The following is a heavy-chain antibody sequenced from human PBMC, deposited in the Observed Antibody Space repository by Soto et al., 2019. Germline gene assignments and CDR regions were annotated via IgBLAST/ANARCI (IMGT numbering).Heavy chain of an antibody. V-gene: IGHV3-15*07. CDR2: IKSKTDGGTT. Sequence: EVQLVASGGGLVKPGGSLRLSCAASGFTFSNAWMNCVRQAPGKGLEWVGRIKSKTDGGTTDYAAPVKGRFTISRDDSKNTLYLQMNSLKTEDTAVYYCTTESVGIQLWSRHTYYFDYWGQGTLVTVSS. D-gene: IGHD5-18*01. J-gene: IGHJ4*02. CDR1: GFTFSNAW. CDR3: TTESVGIQLWSRHTYYFDY.